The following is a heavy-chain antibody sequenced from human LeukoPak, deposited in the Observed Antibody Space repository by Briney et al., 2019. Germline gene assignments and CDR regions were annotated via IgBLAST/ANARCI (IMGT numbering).Heavy chain of an antibody. J-gene: IGHJ5*02. V-gene: IGHV3-48*02. CDR2: ISSSSSTI. CDR3: ASKYCSSTSCPFDP. Sequence: PGGSLRLSCAASGFTFSTYSMNWVRQAPGKGLEWVSYISSSSSTIYYADSVKGRFTISRDNAKNSLYLQMNSLRDEDTAVYYCASKYCSSTSCPFDPWGQGTLVTVSS. D-gene: IGHD2-2*01. CDR1: GFTFSTYS.